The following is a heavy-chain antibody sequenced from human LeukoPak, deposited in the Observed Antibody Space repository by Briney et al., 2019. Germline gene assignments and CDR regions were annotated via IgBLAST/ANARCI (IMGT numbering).Heavy chain of an antibody. J-gene: IGHJ4*02. CDR1: GFTFTSYG. CDR3: AKDLRDCSSTSCSTEGSMDY. D-gene: IGHD2-2*01. CDR2: IRYDESNK. Sequence: GGSLRLSCASSGFTFTSYGMHWVRQAPGKGLEWVAFIRYDESNKYYADSVKGRFTISRDNSKNTLYLQMNSLRAEDTAVYYCAKDLRDCSSTSCSTEGSMDYWGQGTLVTVSS. V-gene: IGHV3-30*02.